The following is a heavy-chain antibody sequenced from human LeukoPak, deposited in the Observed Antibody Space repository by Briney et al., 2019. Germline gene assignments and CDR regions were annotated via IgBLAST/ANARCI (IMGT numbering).Heavy chain of an antibody. CDR2: ISSSGSTI. V-gene: IGHV3-48*03. Sequence: GGSLRLSCAASGFTFSSYEMNWVRQAPGKGLEWVSYISSSGSTIYYADSVKGRFTISRDNAKNSLYLQMNSLRAEDTAVYYCANPGGSGSYFDYWGQGTLVTVSS. D-gene: IGHD3-10*01. J-gene: IGHJ4*02. CDR1: GFTFSSYE. CDR3: ANPGGSGSYFDY.